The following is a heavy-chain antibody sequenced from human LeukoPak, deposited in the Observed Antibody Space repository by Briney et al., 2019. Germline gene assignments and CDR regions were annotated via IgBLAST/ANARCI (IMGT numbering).Heavy chain of an antibody. CDR2: FDPEDGET. V-gene: IGHV1-24*01. D-gene: IGHD2-21*02. CDR1: GYTLTELS. J-gene: IGHJ4*02. Sequence: ASVKVSCKVSGYTLTELSMRWVRQAPGKGLEWMGGFDPEDGETIYAQKFQGRVTMTEDTSTDTAYMELSSLRSEDTAVYYCATMTTDLKNCGGDCYHFDYWGQGTLVTVSS. CDR3: ATMTTDLKNCGGDCYHFDY.